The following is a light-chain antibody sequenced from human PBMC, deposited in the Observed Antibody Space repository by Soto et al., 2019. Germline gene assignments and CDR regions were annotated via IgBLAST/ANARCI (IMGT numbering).Light chain of an antibody. CDR3: QSYESSLSGWV. CDR1: SSNIGAGYD. J-gene: IGLJ3*02. V-gene: IGLV1-40*01. CDR2: RNN. Sequence: QPVLTQPPSVSGAPGQRVTISCTGSSSNIGAGYDVHWYQQLPGTAPKLLIYRNNNRPSGVPDRFSGSKSGTSASLAITGLQAEHDADYYCQSYESSLSGWVFGGGTQLTVL.